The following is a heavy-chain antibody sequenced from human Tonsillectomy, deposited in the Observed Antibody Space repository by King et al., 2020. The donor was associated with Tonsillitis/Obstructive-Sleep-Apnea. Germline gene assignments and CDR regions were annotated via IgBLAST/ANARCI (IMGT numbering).Heavy chain of an antibody. V-gene: IGHV4-59*01. J-gene: IGHJ3*02. CDR1: GGSITSYY. Sequence: VQLQESGPGVVKPSETLSLTCIVSGGSITSYYWSWIRQPPGKGLEWIAWIYYTGSTNSNPSLMSRVTISVDTSKNHFSLNLNSVTAADTAVYYCASVDTVTTNGFDIWGQGTMVTVSS. CDR3: ASVDTVTTNGFDI. D-gene: IGHD4-17*01. CDR2: IYYTGST.